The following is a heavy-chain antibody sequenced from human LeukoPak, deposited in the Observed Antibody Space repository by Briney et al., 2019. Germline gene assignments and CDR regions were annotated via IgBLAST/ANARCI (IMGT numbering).Heavy chain of an antibody. V-gene: IGHV4-59*11. CDR3: ARGGTTVSPGLLWFDP. J-gene: IGHJ5*02. CDR1: GGSISSHY. CDR2: IYYSGST. D-gene: IGHD4-17*01. Sequence: PSETLSLTCTVSGGSISSHYWSWIRQPPGKGLEWIGYIYYSGSTKYNPSLKSRVTISVDTSKNQFSLKLSSVTAADTAVYYCARGGTTVSPGLLWFDPWGQGTLVTVSS.